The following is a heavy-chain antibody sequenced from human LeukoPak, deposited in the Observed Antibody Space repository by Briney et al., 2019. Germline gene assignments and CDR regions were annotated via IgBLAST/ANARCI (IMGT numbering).Heavy chain of an antibody. V-gene: IGHV3-23*01. CDR1: GFTFRSYV. CDR2: TSGSGDSP. J-gene: IGHJ4*02. D-gene: IGHD1-1*01. CDR3: AKLVDWNYFDY. Sequence: GGSLRLSCVASGFTFRSYVMSWVRQAPGKGLEWVSATSGSGDSPSYADSVKGRATISRDNSKNTLYLQMSSLRAEDTAVYYCAKLVDWNYFDYWGQGTLVTVSS.